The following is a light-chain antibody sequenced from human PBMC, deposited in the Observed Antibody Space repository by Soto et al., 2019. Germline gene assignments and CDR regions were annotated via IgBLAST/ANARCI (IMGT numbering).Light chain of an antibody. V-gene: IGLV4-60*03. CDR2: IERSGAY. CDR3: ETWDSNTRV. J-gene: IGLJ3*02. CDR1: SGHNTYI. Sequence: QTVVTQSSSASASLGSSVKLTCPLSSGHNTYIIAWHQQQPGKAPRYLMKIERSGAYNKGSGVPDRFSGSSSGAERYLTISNLQSEDEADYYCETWDSNTRVFAGGTKLTVL.